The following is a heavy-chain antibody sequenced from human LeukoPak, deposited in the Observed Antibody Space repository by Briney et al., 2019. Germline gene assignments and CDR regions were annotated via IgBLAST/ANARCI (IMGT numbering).Heavy chain of an antibody. CDR1: GFTFSSYA. Sequence: QAGGSLRLSCAASGFTFSSYAMSWVRQAPGKGLEWVSAISGSGGSTYYADSVKGRFTISRDNSKNTLYLQMNSLRAEDTAVYYCAKNHLPRYYDSSGYLDYWGQGTLVTVSS. CDR3: AKNHLPRYYDSSGYLDY. D-gene: IGHD3-22*01. CDR2: ISGSGGST. V-gene: IGHV3-23*01. J-gene: IGHJ4*02.